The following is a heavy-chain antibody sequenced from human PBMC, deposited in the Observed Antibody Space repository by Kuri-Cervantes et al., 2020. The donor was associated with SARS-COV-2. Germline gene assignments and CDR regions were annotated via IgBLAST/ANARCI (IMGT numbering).Heavy chain of an antibody. D-gene: IGHD6-19*01. CDR3: ARPPGRGSSGWYNYYGMDV. Sequence: GGSLRLSCAASGFTFSSYSMNWVRQAPGKGLEWVSSISSSSSYIYYADSVKGRFTISRDNAKNSLYLQMNSLRAEDTAVYYCARPPGRGSSGWYNYYGMDVWGQGTTVTVSS. CDR1: GFTFSSYS. CDR2: ISSSSSYI. V-gene: IGHV3-21*01. J-gene: IGHJ6*02.